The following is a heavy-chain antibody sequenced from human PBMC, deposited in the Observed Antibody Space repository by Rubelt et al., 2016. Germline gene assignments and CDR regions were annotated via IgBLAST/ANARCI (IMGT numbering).Heavy chain of an antibody. CDR1: GGTFSSYA. CDR2: IIPILDIA. J-gene: IGHJ3*02. V-gene: IGHV1-69*04. Sequence: QVQLVQSGAEVKKPGASVKVSCKASGGTFSSYAISWVRQAPGQGLEWMGRIIPILDIANYAQKSQGRVTITGDKSTSTAYMELSSLRSEDTAVYYCARDRLLDDSSGGDAFDIWGQGTMVTVSS. D-gene: IGHD3-22*01. CDR3: ARDRLLDDSSGGDAFDI.